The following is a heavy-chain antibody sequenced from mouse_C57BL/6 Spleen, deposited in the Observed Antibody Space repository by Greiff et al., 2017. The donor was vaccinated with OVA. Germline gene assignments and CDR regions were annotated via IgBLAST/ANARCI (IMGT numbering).Heavy chain of an antibody. Sequence: QVQLKQPGAELVKPGASVKLSCKASGYTFTSYWMQWVKQRPGQGLEWIGEIDPSDSYTNYNQKFKGKATLTVDTSSSTAYMQLSSLTSEDSAVYYCARGGYGRGDWGQGTTLTVSS. CDR1: GYTFTSYW. CDR3: ARGGYGRGD. D-gene: IGHD1-1*01. V-gene: IGHV1-50*01. CDR2: IDPSDSYT. J-gene: IGHJ2*01.